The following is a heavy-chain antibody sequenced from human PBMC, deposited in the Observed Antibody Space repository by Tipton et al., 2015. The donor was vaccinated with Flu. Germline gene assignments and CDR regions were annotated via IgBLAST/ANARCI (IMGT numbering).Heavy chain of an antibody. D-gene: IGHD6-19*01. CDR2: VWYDGSKK. Sequence: VQLVQSGGGVVQPGRSLRLSCAASGFSFSRYVMHWVRQAPGKGLEWVATVWYDGSKKYYTESVKGRFSISRDNSKNTMYLQMNSLRVEDTAVYYCAKDQETTGWYSPYYHYGLDVWGQGTTVIVSS. J-gene: IGHJ6*02. CDR1: GFSFSRYV. V-gene: IGHV3-33*06. CDR3: AKDQETTGWYSPYYHYGLDV.